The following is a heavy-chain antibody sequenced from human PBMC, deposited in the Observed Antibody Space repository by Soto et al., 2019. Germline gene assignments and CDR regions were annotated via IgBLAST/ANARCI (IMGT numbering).Heavy chain of an antibody. D-gene: IGHD5-18*01. CDR2: IIPMLGIA. Sequence: SVKVSCKASGYTFTSYYMHWVRQAPGQGLEWMGRIIPMLGIANYAQKFQGRVTITADKSTSTAYMELSSLRSEDTAVYYCANRGYSYGFVIYWGQGTLVTVSS. V-gene: IGHV1-69*02. CDR3: ANRGYSYGFVIY. CDR1: GYTFTSYY. J-gene: IGHJ4*02.